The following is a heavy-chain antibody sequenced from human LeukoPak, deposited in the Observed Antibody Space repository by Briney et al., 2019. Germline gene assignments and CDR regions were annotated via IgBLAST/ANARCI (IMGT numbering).Heavy chain of an antibody. D-gene: IGHD1-26*01. Sequence: EASVKVSCKASGYTFTSYDINWVRQATGQGREWMGWMNPNSGNTGYAQKFQGRVTITRNTSISTAYMELSRLKSDDTAVYYCARPLTEWELTDYWGQGTLVTVSS. CDR1: GYTFTSYD. CDR2: MNPNSGNT. CDR3: ARPLTEWELTDY. V-gene: IGHV1-8*03. J-gene: IGHJ4*02.